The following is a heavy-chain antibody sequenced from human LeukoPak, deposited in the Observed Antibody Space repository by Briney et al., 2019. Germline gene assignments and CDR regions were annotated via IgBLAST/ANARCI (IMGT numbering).Heavy chain of an antibody. CDR2: IASDGSST. CDR1: GFTFSSYW. Sequence: GGSLRLSCAASGFTFSSYWMNWVRQAPGKGLVWVSRIASDGSSTTYADSVKGRFSISRDNAKNTLYLQMNSLRVEDTAVYYCARGRPHGNDYWGQGTLVTVSS. V-gene: IGHV3-74*01. J-gene: IGHJ4*02. D-gene: IGHD4-23*01. CDR3: ARGRPHGNDY.